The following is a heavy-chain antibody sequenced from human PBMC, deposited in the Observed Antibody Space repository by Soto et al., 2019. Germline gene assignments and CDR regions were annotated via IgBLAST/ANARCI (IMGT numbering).Heavy chain of an antibody. J-gene: IGHJ4*02. Sequence: GGSLRLSCAASGFTFSNYAMSWVREAPGTGLEWVSAITSGSGSTYYAGSVKGRFSISRDNSKNTLFLQMNSLRAEDTAIYYCAKKRDSYADTLVCFDFWGKETLVTV. CDR1: GFTFSNYA. V-gene: IGHV3-23*01. D-gene: IGHD4-17*01. CDR3: AKKRDSYADTLVCFDF. CDR2: ITSGSGST.